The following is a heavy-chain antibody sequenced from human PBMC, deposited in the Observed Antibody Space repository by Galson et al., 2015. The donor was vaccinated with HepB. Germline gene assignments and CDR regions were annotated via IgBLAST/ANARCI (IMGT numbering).Heavy chain of an antibody. Sequence: SVKVSCKASGYTFTSYYMHWVRQAPGQGLEWMGIINPSGGSTSYAQKFQGRVTMTRDTSTSTVYMELSSLRSEDTSVYYCARDLAYVPFLEWLLDVWGQGTTVTVSS. CDR3: ARDLAYVPFLEWLLDV. CDR2: INPSGGST. V-gene: IGHV1-46*01. J-gene: IGHJ6*02. D-gene: IGHD3-3*02. CDR1: GYTFTSYY.